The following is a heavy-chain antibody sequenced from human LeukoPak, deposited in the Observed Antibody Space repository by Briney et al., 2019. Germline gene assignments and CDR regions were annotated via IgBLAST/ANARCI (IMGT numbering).Heavy chain of an antibody. CDR2: IWYDGGNK. Sequence: GGSLRLSCAPSGFTFSSYNMHWVRQAPGKGLEWVAFIWYDGGNKYYAESVKGRFTISRDNSKNTLYLQMDSLRAEVTAVYYCARGLYSSAWYDAFDVWGQGTMVTVSS. CDR3: ARGLYSSAWYDAFDV. V-gene: IGHV3-33*01. D-gene: IGHD6-19*01. CDR1: GFTFSSYN. J-gene: IGHJ3*01.